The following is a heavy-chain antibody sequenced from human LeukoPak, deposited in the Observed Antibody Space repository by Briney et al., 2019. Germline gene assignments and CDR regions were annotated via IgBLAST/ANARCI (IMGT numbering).Heavy chain of an antibody. V-gene: IGHV4-38-2*02. D-gene: IGHD3-22*01. J-gene: IGHJ5*02. CDR2: IYHSGST. CDR1: GYSISSGYY. Sequence: PSETLSLTCTVSGYSISSGYYWGWIRQPPGKGLEWIGSIYHSGSTYYNPSLKSRVTISVDTSKNQFSLKLSSVTAADTAVYYCARHYYDSSGDYSWFDPWGQGTLVTVSS. CDR3: ARHYYDSSGDYSWFDP.